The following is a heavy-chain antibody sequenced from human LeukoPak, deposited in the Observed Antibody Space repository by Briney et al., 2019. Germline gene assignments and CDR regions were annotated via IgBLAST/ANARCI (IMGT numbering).Heavy chain of an antibody. CDR1: GSSFTSYW. CDR2: IYPGDSDT. D-gene: IGHD5-12*01. CDR3: ARGLATNYFDY. V-gene: IGHV5-51*01. J-gene: IGHJ4*02. Sequence: GASLQISCQGSGSSFTSYWIGWVRQLPGKGLEWMGIIYPGDSDTRYSPSFQGQVTISADKSISTAYLQWSSLKASDTAMYYCARGLATNYFDYWGQGTLVTVSS.